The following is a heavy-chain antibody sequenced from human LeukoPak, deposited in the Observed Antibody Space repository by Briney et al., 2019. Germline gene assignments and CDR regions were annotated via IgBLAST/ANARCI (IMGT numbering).Heavy chain of an antibody. Sequence: SETLSLTCTVSAGSMSSDSWTWIRQPAGKGLEWIGRIYTSGTTNYNHSLKGRVTMSVDTSKNQFSLRVSSVTAADTAVYYCARNVAGSFDYWGQGTLVTVSS. CDR2: IYTSGTT. D-gene: IGHD1-1*01. V-gene: IGHV4-4*07. CDR1: AGSMSSDS. J-gene: IGHJ4*02. CDR3: ARNVAGSFDY.